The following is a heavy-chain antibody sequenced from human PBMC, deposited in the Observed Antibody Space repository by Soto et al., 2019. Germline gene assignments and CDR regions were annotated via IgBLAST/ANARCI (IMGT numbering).Heavy chain of an antibody. J-gene: IGHJ6*02. Sequence: GGSRRLSVAASGFTFRSYGMHGFAQGPGKGRGWVAVIWYDGSNKYYADSVQCRLTISSDNSKNTLYLQMHSLRAEDTAVYYCERGTTDTAMVYYYYYGMDVWGQGTAVTVSS. CDR1: GFTFRSYG. CDR2: IWYDGSNK. D-gene: IGHD5-18*01. CDR3: ERGTTDTAMVYYYYYGMDV. V-gene: IGHV3-33*01.